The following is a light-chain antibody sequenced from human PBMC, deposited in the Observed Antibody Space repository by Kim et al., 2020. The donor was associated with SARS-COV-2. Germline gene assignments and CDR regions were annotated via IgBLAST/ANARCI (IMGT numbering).Light chain of an antibody. V-gene: IGKV3-20*01. CDR1: QSISSSY. CDR2: GAS. J-gene: IGKJ4*01. Sequence: EIVLTQSPGTLSLSPGERATLSCRASQSISSSYLACYQQKPGQAPRLLIYGASSRATGIPDRFSGSGSGTDFTLTISRLEPEDFAVYYCQQYGSSPQPFGGGTKVEI. CDR3: QQYGSSPQP.